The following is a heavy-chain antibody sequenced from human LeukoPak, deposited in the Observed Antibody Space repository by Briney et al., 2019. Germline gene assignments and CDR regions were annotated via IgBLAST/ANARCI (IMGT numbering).Heavy chain of an antibody. V-gene: IGHV3-20*01. Sequence: PGGSLRLSCAASGFTFDDYGMSWVRQAPGKGLEWVSGINWNGGSTGYADSVKGRFTISRDNAKNSLYLQMNSLRAEDTALYHCARKMGKLGVYGSGLYAFDIWGQGTMVTVSS. D-gene: IGHD3-10*01. CDR3: ARKMGKLGVYGSGLYAFDI. CDR1: GFTFDDYG. CDR2: INWNGGST. J-gene: IGHJ3*02.